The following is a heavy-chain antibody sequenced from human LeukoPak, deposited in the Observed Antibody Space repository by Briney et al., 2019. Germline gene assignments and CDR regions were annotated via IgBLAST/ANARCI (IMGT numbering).Heavy chain of an antibody. D-gene: IGHD2-2*01. CDR2: ISGSGGST. V-gene: IGHV3-23*01. J-gene: IGHJ4*02. Sequence: GGSLRLTCAASGFTFSSYAMSWVRQAPGKGLEWVSAISGSGGSTYYADSVKGRFTISRDNSKNTLYLQMNSLRAVDTAVYYCAKGPHGGQLPVFDYWGQGTLVTVSS. CDR1: GFTFSSYA. CDR3: AKGPHGGQLPVFDY.